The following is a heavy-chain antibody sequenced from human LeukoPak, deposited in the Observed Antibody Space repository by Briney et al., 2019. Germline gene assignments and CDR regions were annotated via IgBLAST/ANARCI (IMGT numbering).Heavy chain of an antibody. CDR3: AREGKYYYDSSADY. CDR1: GFTFSSYE. J-gene: IGHJ4*02. CDR2: ISSSGSTI. V-gene: IGHV3-48*03. D-gene: IGHD3-22*01. Sequence: GGSLRLSCAASGFTFSSYEMNWVRQAPGKGLEWVSYISSSGSTICYADSVKGRFTISRDNAKNSLYLQMNSLRAEDTAVYYCAREGKYYYDSSADYWGQGTLVTVSS.